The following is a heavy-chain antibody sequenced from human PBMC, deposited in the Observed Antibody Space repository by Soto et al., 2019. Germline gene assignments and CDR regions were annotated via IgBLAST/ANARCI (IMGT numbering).Heavy chain of an antibody. V-gene: IGHV1-3*01. CDR2: INAGNGNT. D-gene: IGHD6-19*01. J-gene: IGHJ4*02. CDR3: ARAVAVPADFDY. Sequence: ASVKVSCKASGYTFTGYAMHWVRQAPGQRPEWMGWINAGNGNTKYSQKFQGRVTITRDTSASAAYMELSSLSSEDTAVYYCARAVAVPADFDYWGQGTLVTVSS. CDR1: GYTFTGYA.